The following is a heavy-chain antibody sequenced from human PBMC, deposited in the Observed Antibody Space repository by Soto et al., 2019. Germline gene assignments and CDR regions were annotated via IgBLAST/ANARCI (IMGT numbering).Heavy chain of an antibody. CDR1: GFTFSSYW. J-gene: IGHJ4*02. D-gene: IGHD6-13*01. V-gene: IGHV3-7*01. CDR3: ARDRWPEQITLFDY. CDR2: IKQDGSEK. Sequence: PGGSLRLSCAASGFTFSSYWMSWVRQAPGKGLEWVANIKQDGSEKYYVDSVKGRFTISRDNAKNSLYLQMNSLGAEDTAVYYCARDRWPEQITLFDYWGQGTLVTVSS.